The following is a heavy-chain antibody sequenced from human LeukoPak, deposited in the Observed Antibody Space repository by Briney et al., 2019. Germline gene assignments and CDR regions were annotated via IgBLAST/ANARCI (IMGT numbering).Heavy chain of an antibody. V-gene: IGHV1-69*05. CDR2: IIPIFDTP. CDR3: HAPWEFEGLAFDV. Sequence: SVKVSCRTSGGTSSNYAVSWVRQAPGQGLEWMGGIIPIFDTPNYAHKFQGRVTITTDESTRTTYMELSSLTSEDTAVYYCHAPWEFEGLAFDVWGQGTMVTVSS. D-gene: IGHD3-10*01. J-gene: IGHJ3*01. CDR1: GGTSSNYA.